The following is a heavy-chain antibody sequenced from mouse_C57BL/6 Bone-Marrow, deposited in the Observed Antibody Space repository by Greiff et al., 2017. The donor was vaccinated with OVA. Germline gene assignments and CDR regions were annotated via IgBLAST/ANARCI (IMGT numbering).Heavy chain of an antibody. CDR3: ARQVSTTVVVDY. CDR1: GFTFSSYG. V-gene: IGHV5-6*01. D-gene: IGHD1-1*01. Sequence: EVKLVESGGDLVKPGGSLKLSCAASGFTFSSYGMSWVRQTPDKRLEWVATISSGGSYTYYPDSVKGRFTSSRDNAKNTLYLQMSSLKSEDTAMYYCARQVSTTVVVDYWGQGTTLTVSS. CDR2: ISSGGSYT. J-gene: IGHJ2*01.